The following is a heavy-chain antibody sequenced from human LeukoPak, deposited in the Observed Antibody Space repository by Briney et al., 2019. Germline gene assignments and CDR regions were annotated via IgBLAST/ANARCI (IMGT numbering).Heavy chain of an antibody. J-gene: IGHJ4*02. CDR2: ISYDGSNK. D-gene: IGHD1-26*01. V-gene: IGHV3-30-3*01. CDR3: ARGLVGATTPDY. Sequence: GGSLRLSCAASGFTFSSYAMSWVRQAPVKGLEWVAVISYDGSNKYYADSVKGRFTISRDNSKNTLYLQMNSLRAEDTAVYYCARGLVGATTPDYWGQGTLVTVSS. CDR1: GFTFSSYA.